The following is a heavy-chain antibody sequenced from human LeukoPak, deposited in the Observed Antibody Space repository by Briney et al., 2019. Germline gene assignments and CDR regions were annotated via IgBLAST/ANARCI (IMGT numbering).Heavy chain of an antibody. CDR2: IYYSGST. J-gene: IGHJ6*02. D-gene: IGHD2-15*01. V-gene: IGHV4-59*08. CDR1: GGSISSYY. CDR3: ARVGGGNYYYYGMDV. Sequence: SETLSLTCTVSGGSISSYYWSWIRQPPGKGLEWIGYIYYSGSTNYNPSLQGRVTISVDTSKNQFSLNLSSVTAADTAVYYCARVGGGNYYYYGMDVWGQGTTVTVSS.